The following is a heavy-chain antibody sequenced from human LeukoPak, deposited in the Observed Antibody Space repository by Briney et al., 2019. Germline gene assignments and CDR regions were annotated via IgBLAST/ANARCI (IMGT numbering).Heavy chain of an antibody. CDR2: IYYSGST. CDR1: GGSISSSSYY. D-gene: IGHD2-21*01. Sequence: SETLSLTCTVSGGSISSSSYYWGWIRQPPGKGLEWIGGIYYSGSTYYNPSLKSRVTISVDTSKNQFSLKLSSVTAADTAVYYCARFDIPQHYFDYWGQGTLVTVSS. J-gene: IGHJ4*02. V-gene: IGHV4-39*07. CDR3: ARFDIPQHYFDY.